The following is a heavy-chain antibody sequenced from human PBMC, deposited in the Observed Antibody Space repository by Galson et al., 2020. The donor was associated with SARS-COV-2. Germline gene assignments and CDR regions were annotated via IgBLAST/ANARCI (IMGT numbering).Heavy chain of an antibody. J-gene: IGHJ6*02. Sequence: SETLSLTCTVSGGSISSSSYYWGWIRQPPGKGLEWIGSIYYSGSTYYNPSLKSRVTISVDTSKNQFSLKLSPVTAADTAVYYCAREEVEMASGSDPYYGMDVWGQGTTVTVSS. D-gene: IGHD3-22*01. V-gene: IGHV4-39*01. CDR2: IYYSGST. CDR1: GGSISSSSYY. CDR3: AREEVEMASGSDPYYGMDV.